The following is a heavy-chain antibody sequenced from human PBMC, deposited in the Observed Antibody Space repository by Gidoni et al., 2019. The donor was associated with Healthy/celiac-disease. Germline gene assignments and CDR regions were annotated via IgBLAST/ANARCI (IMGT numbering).Heavy chain of an antibody. Sequence: QVQLQESGQGLVKPSETLSLTCTVSGGSISSYYWSWIRQPPGKGLEWIGYIYYSGSTNYNPSLKSRVTISVDTSKNQFSLKLSSVTAADTAVYYCAAQGGSSRTKSGPDYWGQGTLVTVSS. V-gene: IGHV4-59*01. D-gene: IGHD1-1*01. CDR1: GGSISSYY. CDR3: AAQGGSSRTKSGPDY. CDR2: IYYSGST. J-gene: IGHJ4*02.